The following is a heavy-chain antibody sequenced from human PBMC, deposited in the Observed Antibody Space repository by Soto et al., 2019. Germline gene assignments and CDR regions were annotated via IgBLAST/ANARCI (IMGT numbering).Heavy chain of an antibody. CDR1: GGTFSSYT. CDR3: ARGVGATAYNWFDP. D-gene: IGHD1-26*01. Sequence: ASVKVSCKASGGTFSSYTISWVRQAPGQGLEWMGRIIPILGIANYAQKFQGRVTITADKSTSTAYMELSSLRSEDTAVYYCARGVGATAYNWFDPWGQGTLVTVSS. J-gene: IGHJ5*02. CDR2: IIPILGIA. V-gene: IGHV1-69*02.